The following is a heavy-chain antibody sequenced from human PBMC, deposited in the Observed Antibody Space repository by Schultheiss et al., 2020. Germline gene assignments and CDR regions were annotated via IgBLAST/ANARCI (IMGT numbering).Heavy chain of an antibody. Sequence: GGSLRLSCAASGFTFSSYGMHWVRQAPGKGLDWVAVIWYDGSKEYYADSVKGRFTISRDNSKNTLYLQMNSLRAEDTAVYYCARRYTYGIDYWGQGTLVTVSS. CDR1: GFTFSSYG. V-gene: IGHV3-33*08. J-gene: IGHJ4*02. D-gene: IGHD5-18*01. CDR2: IWYDGSKE. CDR3: ARRYTYGIDY.